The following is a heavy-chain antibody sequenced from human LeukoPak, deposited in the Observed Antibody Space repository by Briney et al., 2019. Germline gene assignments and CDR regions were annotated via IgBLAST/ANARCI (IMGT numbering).Heavy chain of an antibody. CDR2: ISAYNGDT. D-gene: IGHD6-13*01. CDR3: ARAHIPYSSSWNWFDP. CDR1: GYTFTSYG. J-gene: IGHJ5*02. Sequence: GASVKVSCKASGYTFTSYGISWVRQAPGQGLEWMGWISAYNGDTNYAQKLQGRVTMTTDTSTSTAYMELRSLRSEDTAVYYCARAHIPYSSSWNWFDPWGQGTLVTVSS. V-gene: IGHV1-18*01.